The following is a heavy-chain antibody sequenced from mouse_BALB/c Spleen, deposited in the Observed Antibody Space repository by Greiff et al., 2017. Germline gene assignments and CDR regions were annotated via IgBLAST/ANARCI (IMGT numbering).Heavy chain of an antibody. J-gene: IGHJ4*01. CDR3: ARSFYYGYAMDY. CDR2: INPSSGYT. D-gene: IGHD1-1*01. Sequence: QVQLQQSGAELARPGASVKMSCKASGYTFTSYTMHWVKQRPGQGLEWIGYINPSSGYTNYNQKFKDKATLTADKSSRTAYMQLSSLTSEDSAVFYWARSFYYGYAMDYWGQGTSVTVSS. CDR1: GYTFTSYT. V-gene: IGHV1-4*01.